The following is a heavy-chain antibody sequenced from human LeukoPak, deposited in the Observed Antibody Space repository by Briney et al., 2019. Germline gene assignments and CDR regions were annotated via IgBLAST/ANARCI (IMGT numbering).Heavy chain of an antibody. CDR3: ARERGEYYFDY. D-gene: IGHD3-10*01. V-gene: IGHV3-53*01. J-gene: IGHJ4*02. Sequence: GGSLRLSCAASGFTVSSNYVSWVRQAPGKGLEWVSVIYSGGSTYYADSVKGRFTISRDNSKNTLYLRMNSLRAEDTAVYYCARERGEYYFDYWGQGTLVTVSS. CDR1: GFTVSSNY. CDR2: IYSGGST.